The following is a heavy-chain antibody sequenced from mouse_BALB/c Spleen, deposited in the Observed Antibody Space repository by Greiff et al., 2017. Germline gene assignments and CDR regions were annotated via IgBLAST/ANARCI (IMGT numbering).Heavy chain of an antibody. V-gene: IGHV3-6*02. D-gene: IGHD2-1*01. CDR1: GYSITSGYY. J-gene: IGHJ4*01. CDR3: ARKGNFYAMDY. Sequence: EVQLQESGPGLVKPSQSLSLTCSVTGYSITSGYYWNWIRQFPGNKLEWIGYISYDGSNNYNPSLKNRISITRDTSKNQFFLKLNSVTTEDTATYYCARKGNFYAMDYWGQGTSVTVSS. CDR2: ISYDGSN.